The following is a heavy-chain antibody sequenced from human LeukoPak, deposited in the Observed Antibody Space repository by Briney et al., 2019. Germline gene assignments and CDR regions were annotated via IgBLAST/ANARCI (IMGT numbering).Heavy chain of an antibody. V-gene: IGHV1-18*01. CDR3: ARWLVVVAATYYFDY. D-gene: IGHD2-15*01. CDR1: GYTFTSYG. CDR2: ISAYNGNT. J-gene: IGHJ4*02. Sequence: ASVKVSCKASGYTFTSYGISWVRQAPGQGLESMGWISAYNGNTNYAQKLQGRVTMTTDTSTSTAYMELRSLRSDDTAVYYCARWLVVVAATYYFDYWGQGTLVTVSS.